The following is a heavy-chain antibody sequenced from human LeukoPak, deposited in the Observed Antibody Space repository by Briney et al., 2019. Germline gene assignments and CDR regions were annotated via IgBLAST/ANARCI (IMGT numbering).Heavy chain of an antibody. V-gene: IGHV3-30*04. Sequence: PGGSLRLSCVASGFNFNKYAIHWVRQAPGKGLEWVTVISYDGNIQFQADSVKGRFTLSRDNSKNTAYLQMNSLRADNTAVYYCAKDRDFYDSGSYYGGELQFDFWGQGTLVTVSS. CDR1: GFNFNKYA. D-gene: IGHD3-10*01. J-gene: IGHJ4*02. CDR3: AKDRDFYDSGSYYGGELQFDF. CDR2: ISYDGNIQ.